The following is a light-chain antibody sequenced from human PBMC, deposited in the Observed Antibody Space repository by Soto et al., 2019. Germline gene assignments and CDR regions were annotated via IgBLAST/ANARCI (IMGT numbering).Light chain of an antibody. CDR1: QSVSSSY. CDR2: GAS. CDR3: EQYGCSVWT. J-gene: IGKJ1*01. V-gene: IGKV3-20*01. Sequence: EIVLTQSPGTLSLSPGERATLSCRASQSVSSSYLAWYQQKPGQAPRLLIYGASIRATSIPDRFSGSGSGRDFTLTISRLEPEGVAVDYCEQYGCSVWTVGQGSKVES.